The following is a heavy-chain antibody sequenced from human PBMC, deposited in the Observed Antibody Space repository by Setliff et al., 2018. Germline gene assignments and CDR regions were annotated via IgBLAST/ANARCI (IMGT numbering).Heavy chain of an antibody. CDR2: INPNSGGT. J-gene: IGHJ6*02. V-gene: IGHV1-2*04. CDR3: ARDLLYSGSYFGYYYGMDV. CDR1: GYTFTSYY. D-gene: IGHD1-26*01. Sequence: GASVKVSCKASGYTFTSYYMHWVRQAPGQGLEWMGWINPNSGGTNYAQKFQGWVTMTRDTSISTAYMELSRLRSDDTAVYYCARDLLYSGSYFGYYYGMDVWGQGTTVTVSS.